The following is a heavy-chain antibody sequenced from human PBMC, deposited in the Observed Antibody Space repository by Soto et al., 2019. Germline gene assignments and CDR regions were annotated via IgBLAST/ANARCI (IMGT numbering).Heavy chain of an antibody. J-gene: IGHJ4*02. CDR2: IIPIFGTA. Sequence: GASVKVSCKASGGTFSSYAISWVRQAPGQGLEWMGGIIPIFGTANYAQKFKGRVTITADESTSTAYKELSNLKTEDTSFYYFATHVVRLGELSLTPSLDYWGQGTLVTVSS. CDR3: ATHVVRLGELSLTPSLDY. CDR1: GGTFSSYA. V-gene: IGHV1-69*13. D-gene: IGHD3-16*02.